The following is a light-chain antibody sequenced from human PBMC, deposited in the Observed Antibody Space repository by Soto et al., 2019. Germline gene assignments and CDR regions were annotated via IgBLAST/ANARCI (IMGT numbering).Light chain of an antibody. V-gene: IGKV1-27*01. J-gene: IGKJ3*01. Sequence: DIQMTQSPTSLSASVGDRVTITCRASQGIRNFVAWYQQKPGKAPKLLIYAASTLQSGVPSRFRGSGSGTDFSLTINSLQPEDVATYSCQNYSSVPVFGPGTKVEIK. CDR1: QGIRNF. CDR2: AAS. CDR3: QNYSSVPV.